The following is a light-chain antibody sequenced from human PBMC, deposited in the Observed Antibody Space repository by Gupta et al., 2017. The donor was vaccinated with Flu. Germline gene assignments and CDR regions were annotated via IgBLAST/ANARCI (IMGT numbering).Light chain of an antibody. V-gene: IGLV6-57*01. J-gene: IGLJ2*01. CDR1: SGSIGINY. CDR2: EDD. Sequence: NFMLIQPHSVSESPGKTVTISCTRSSGSIGINYVQWYQQRPGTSPKNMIYEDDQGPSGVPDRFSGSIDRSSNSAYLTISGLKTEDEADYYCQSYEVFGGGTKLTVL. CDR3: QSYEV.